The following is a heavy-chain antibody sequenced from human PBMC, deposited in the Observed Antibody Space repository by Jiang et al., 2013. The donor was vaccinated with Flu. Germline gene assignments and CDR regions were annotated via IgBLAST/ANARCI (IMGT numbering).Heavy chain of an antibody. J-gene: IGHJ6*02. CDR2: ISAYNGNT. V-gene: IGHV1-18*04. D-gene: IGHD3-3*01. CDR3: ARARDAIFGVVIVPGDYYYGMDV. Sequence: SGAEVKKPGASVKVSCKASGYTFTSYGISWVRQAPGQGLEWMGWISAYNGNTNYAQKLQGRVTMTTDTSTSTAYIELRSLRSDDTAVYYCARARDAIFGVVIVPGDYYYGMDVWGQGTTVTVSS. CDR1: GYTFTSYG.